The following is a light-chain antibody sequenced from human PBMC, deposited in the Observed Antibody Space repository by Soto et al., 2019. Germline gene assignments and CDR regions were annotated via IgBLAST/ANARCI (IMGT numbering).Light chain of an antibody. Sequence: DIQLTQSPSFLSASVGGRVTITCRASQAISSHLAWYQQKPGKAPNLLIYAASSLQSGVPSRFSGSGSGTDFTLTISSLQPEDFATYYCQQSYSTPWTFGQGTKVDIK. CDR2: AAS. J-gene: IGKJ1*01. V-gene: IGKV1-39*01. CDR3: QQSYSTPWT. CDR1: QAISSH.